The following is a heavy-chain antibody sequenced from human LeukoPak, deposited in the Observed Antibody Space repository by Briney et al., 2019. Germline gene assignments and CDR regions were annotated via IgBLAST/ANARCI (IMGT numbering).Heavy chain of an antibody. D-gene: IGHD5-18*01. CDR3: ARTTHSGYISTFDY. J-gene: IGHJ4*02. V-gene: IGHV4-59*01. CDR2: IYYRGST. CDR1: GGSISSYY. Sequence: SETLSLTCTVSGGSISSYYWSWIRQPPGRGLEWIGYIYYRGSTNYNPSLKSRVTISVDTSKNQFSLKLSSVTAADTAVYYCARTTHSGYISTFDYWGQGTLVTVSS.